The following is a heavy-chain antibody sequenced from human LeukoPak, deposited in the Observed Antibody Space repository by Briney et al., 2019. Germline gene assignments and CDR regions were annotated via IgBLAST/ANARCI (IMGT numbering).Heavy chain of an antibody. D-gene: IGHD4-17*01. CDR3: AEAGDYFAFDI. V-gene: IGHV3-7*03. CDR1: GFTFSSYW. J-gene: IGHJ3*02. CDR2: IKQDGSEK. Sequence: GGSLRLSCAASGFTFSSYWMSWVRQAPGKGPERVANIKQDGSEKYYVDSVKGRFTISRDNAKNSLYLQMNSLRAEDTAVYYCAEAGDYFAFDIWGQGTMVTVSS.